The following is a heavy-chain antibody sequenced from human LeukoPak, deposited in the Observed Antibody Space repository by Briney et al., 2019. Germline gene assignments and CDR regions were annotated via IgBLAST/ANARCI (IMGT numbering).Heavy chain of an antibody. V-gene: IGHV3-21*01. J-gene: IGHJ6*04. CDR1: GFTFSSYS. Sequence: GGSLRLSCAASGFTFSSYSMYWVRQAPGKGLEWVSSISSSGSYIYDADSVKGRFTISRDNAKNSLYLQMNSLRAEDTAVYYCARRLPYYGMDVWGKGTTVTVSS. CDR2: ISSSGSYI. CDR3: ARRLPYYGMDV.